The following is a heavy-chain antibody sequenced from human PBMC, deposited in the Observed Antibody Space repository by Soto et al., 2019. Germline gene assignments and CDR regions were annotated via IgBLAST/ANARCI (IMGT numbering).Heavy chain of an antibody. CDR3: ANLAYYYDSSGYGPPFDI. V-gene: IGHV3-21*04. J-gene: IGHJ3*02. Sequence: GGSLRLSCAASGFTFSSYTMNWVRQAPGKGLEWVSSISSSSSYIYYADSVKGRFTISRDNAKNSLYLQMNSLRAEDTALYYCANLAYYYDSSGYGPPFDIWGQGTMVTVSS. CDR2: ISSSSSYI. D-gene: IGHD3-22*01. CDR1: GFTFSSYT.